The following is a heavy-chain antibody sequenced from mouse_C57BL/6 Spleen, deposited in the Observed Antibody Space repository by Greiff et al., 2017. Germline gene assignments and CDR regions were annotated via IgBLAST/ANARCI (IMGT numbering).Heavy chain of an antibody. J-gene: IGHJ4*01. V-gene: IGHV14-3*01. CDR1: GFNINNTY. D-gene: IGHD4-1*01. Sequence: EVQLQQSVAELVKPGASVKLSCTASGFNINNTYMPWVKQRPEQGLEWMGMIDPANGNTKYAANFKGKATITADTASNTAYLELSSLTSEDTAIYCCARTGTEAMDYWGQGTSLTVSS. CDR3: ARTGTEAMDY. CDR2: IDPANGNT.